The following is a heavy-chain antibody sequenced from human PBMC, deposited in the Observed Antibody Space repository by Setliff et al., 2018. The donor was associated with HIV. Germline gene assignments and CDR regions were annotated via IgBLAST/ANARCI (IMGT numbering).Heavy chain of an antibody. V-gene: IGHV4-31*03. CDR3: ARASRWGSIPFDY. CDR2: IYNSGGT. Sequence: SETLSLTCTVSGGSISTGGYYWSWIRQHPGKGLEWIGYIYNSGGTYYNPSLKSRITMSIDTSKNRFSLKLNSVTAADTAVYFCARASRWGSIPFDYWGQGTLVTVSS. CDR1: GGSISTGGYY. D-gene: IGHD2-21*01. J-gene: IGHJ4*02.